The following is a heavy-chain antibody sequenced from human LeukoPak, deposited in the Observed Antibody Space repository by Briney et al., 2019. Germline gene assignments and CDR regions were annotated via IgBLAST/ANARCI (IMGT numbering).Heavy chain of an antibody. Sequence: GGSLRLSCAASGFTFSSYAMSWVRQAPGKGLEWGSAISGSGGSTYYADSVKGRFTISRDNSKNTLYLQMNSLRAEDTAVYYCAKDLDSSGRYSVFDYWGQGTLVTVSS. V-gene: IGHV3-23*01. J-gene: IGHJ4*02. CDR1: GFTFSSYA. CDR2: ISGSGGST. D-gene: IGHD3-22*01. CDR3: AKDLDSSGRYSVFDY.